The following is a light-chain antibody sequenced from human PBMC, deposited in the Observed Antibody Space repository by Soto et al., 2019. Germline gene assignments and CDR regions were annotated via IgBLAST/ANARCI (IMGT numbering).Light chain of an antibody. CDR1: QSVSSS. Sequence: EIVMTQSLATLSVSPGERATLSCRASQSVSSSLAWYQQKPGQAPRLLIYGASTRATGIPARFSGSGSGTEFTLTISSLQSEDFAVYYRQQYYNWPRTFGQGTKVDIK. CDR2: GAS. CDR3: QQYYNWPRT. J-gene: IGKJ1*01. V-gene: IGKV3-15*01.